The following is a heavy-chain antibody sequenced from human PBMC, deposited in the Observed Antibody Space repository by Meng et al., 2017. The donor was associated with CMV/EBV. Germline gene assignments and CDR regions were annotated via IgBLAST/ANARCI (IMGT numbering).Heavy chain of an antibody. CDR1: GGSISSGDYY. D-gene: IGHD1-14*01. CDR3: ARVTSRVAGAFDY. CDR2: IYYSGST. V-gene: IGHV4-30-4*08. J-gene: IGHJ4*02. Sequence: QGRLPESGPGLVKPSQTLSLPCTVSGGSISSGDYYWSWLRQPPGKGLEWIGYIYYSGSTYYNPSLKSRVTISVDTSKNQFSLKLSSVTAADTAVYYCARVTSRVAGAFDYWGQGTLVTVSS.